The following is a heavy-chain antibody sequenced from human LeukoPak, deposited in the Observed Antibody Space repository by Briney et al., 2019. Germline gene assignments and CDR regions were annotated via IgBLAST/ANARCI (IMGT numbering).Heavy chain of an antibody. Sequence: GGSLRLSCSASGFTFSDYALHWVRQAPGKGLEYLSSINYKASSTYYADSVKGRFTISRDNAKNSLYLQMSRLRDEDTAVYYCARAFLGGDYWGQGTLVTVSS. D-gene: IGHD3-3*02. J-gene: IGHJ4*02. CDR3: ARAFLGGDY. CDR1: GFTFSDYA. CDR2: INYKASST. V-gene: IGHV3-64*04.